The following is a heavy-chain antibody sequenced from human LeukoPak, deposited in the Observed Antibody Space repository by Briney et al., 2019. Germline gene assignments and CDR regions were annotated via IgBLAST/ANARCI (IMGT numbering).Heavy chain of an antibody. CDR1: GGSISSYY. CDR2: IYASGST. Sequence: SETLSLTCTVSGGSISSYYWTWIRQPAGKGLEWIGRIYASGSTNYNPSLKSRVTMSVDPSKNQFSLRLNSVTAADTAVYYCASPGHSSGWYAFDIWGQGTMVTVSS. CDR3: ASPGHSSGWYAFDI. V-gene: IGHV4-4*07. D-gene: IGHD6-19*01. J-gene: IGHJ3*02.